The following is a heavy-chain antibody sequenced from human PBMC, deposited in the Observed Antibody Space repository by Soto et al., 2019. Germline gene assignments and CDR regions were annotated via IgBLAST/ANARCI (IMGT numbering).Heavy chain of an antibody. J-gene: IGHJ6*02. CDR3: ARAPGVWGAPSYGMDV. CDR1: GYTFTDYF. V-gene: IGHV1-2*02. D-gene: IGHD3-10*01. Sequence: QVQLIQSGAEVKKPGASVKVSCKASGYTFTDYFIHWVRQAPGQGLEWMGLINPNTGDTNYAPKFQGRVTMTTDTSISAAFVDLSSLRSDDTAVYYCARAPGVWGAPSYGMDVWGQGTTVTVSS. CDR2: INPNTGDT.